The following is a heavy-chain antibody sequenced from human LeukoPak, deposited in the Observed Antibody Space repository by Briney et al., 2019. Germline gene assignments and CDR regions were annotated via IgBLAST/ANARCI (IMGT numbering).Heavy chain of an antibody. D-gene: IGHD5-18*01. CDR1: GFTFSSYG. CDR2: ITGSSSTI. V-gene: IGHV3-48*01. J-gene: IGHJ4*02. CDR3: SSQGAYSYADYFFDY. Sequence: GGSLRLSCAASGFTFSSYGMSWVRQAPGKGLEWVSYITGSSSTIYYADSVRGRFTISRDNAENSLFLQMNSLKTEDTAVYYCSSQGAYSYADYFFDYWGQGTLVTVSS.